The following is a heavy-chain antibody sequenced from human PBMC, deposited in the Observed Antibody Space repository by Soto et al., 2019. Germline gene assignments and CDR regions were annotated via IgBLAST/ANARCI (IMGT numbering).Heavy chain of an antibody. CDR1: GFSLSTSGVG. J-gene: IGHJ4*02. V-gene: IGHV2-5*02. CDR3: AHQRIPMVRGDTPPDY. CDR2: IYWDDDK. Sequence: QITLKESGPTLVKPTQTLTLTCTFSGFSLSTSGVGVGWIRQPPGKALEWLALIYWDDDKRYSPSLKSRLTTSKDTSQTQVVLTMTNLDPVDTATYYCAHQRIPMVRGDTPPDYWGQGTLVTVSS. D-gene: IGHD3-10*01.